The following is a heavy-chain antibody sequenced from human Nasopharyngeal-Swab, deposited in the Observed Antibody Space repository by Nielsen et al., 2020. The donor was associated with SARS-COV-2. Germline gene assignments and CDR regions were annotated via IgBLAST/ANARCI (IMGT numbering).Heavy chain of an antibody. D-gene: IGHD3-10*01. CDR1: GFTFNIYA. V-gene: IGHV3-23*01. Sequence: GGSLRLSFAASGFTFNIYAMAWVRRAPGRGLQWVTGVSASGGSTYYTDSVKGRFSISRDNSKNTLFLQMYSWRVEDTAVYYCAKDGVVRGDALDLWGQGTMVTVSS. CDR2: VSASGGST. J-gene: IGHJ3*01. CDR3: AKDGVVRGDALDL.